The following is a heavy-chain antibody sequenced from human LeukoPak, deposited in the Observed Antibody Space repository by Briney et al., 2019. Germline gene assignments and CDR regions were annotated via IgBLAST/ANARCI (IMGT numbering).Heavy chain of an antibody. V-gene: IGHV4-59*01. J-gene: IGHJ4*02. CDR2: IYYSGST. D-gene: IGHD3-22*01. CDR1: GGSISSYY. CDR3: ARDRYDSSGYDY. Sequence: PSETLSLTCTVSGGSISSYYWSWIRQPPGKGLEWIGYIYYSGSTNYNPSLKSRVTISVDTSKNQFSLKLSSVTAADTAVYYCARDRYDSSGYDYWGQETLITVSS.